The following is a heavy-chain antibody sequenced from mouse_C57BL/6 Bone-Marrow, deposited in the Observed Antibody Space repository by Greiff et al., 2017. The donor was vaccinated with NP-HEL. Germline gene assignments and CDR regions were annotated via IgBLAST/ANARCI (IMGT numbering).Heavy chain of an antibody. CDR3: TTTAYHYYGSSYGFAY. J-gene: IGHJ3*01. D-gene: IGHD1-1*01. V-gene: IGHV14-4*01. CDR2: IDPENGDT. CDR1: GFNIKDDY. Sequence: EVQLQQSGAELVRPGASVKLSCTASGFNIKDDYMHWVKQRPEQGLEWIGWIDPENGDTEYASKFQGKATITADTSSNTAYLQISSLTSEDTAVYYCTTTAYHYYGSSYGFAYWGQGTLVTVSA.